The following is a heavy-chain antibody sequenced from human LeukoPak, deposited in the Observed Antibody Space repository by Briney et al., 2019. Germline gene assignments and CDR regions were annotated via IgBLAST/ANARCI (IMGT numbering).Heavy chain of an antibody. Sequence: GGSLRLSCAASGFTFSSCAMSWVRQGPGKGLEWVSSISGSGATTYYADSVKGRFTISRDNSKSTLYLQINRLRAEDTAVYYCAKSAQYSTTWMDNWGQGSLVTVSS. D-gene: IGHD6-13*01. V-gene: IGHV3-23*01. CDR1: GFTFSSCA. CDR2: ISGSGATT. CDR3: AKSAQYSTTWMDN. J-gene: IGHJ4*02.